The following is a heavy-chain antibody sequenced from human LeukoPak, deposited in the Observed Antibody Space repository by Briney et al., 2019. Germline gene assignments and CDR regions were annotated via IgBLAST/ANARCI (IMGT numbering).Heavy chain of an antibody. D-gene: IGHD3-10*01. CDR3: ARGWFGRQYYYYYGIDV. CDR1: GGSFSGYY. CDR2: INHSGST. Sequence: PSETLSLTCAVYGGSFSGYYWSWIRQPPGKGLEWIGEINHSGSTNYNPSLKSRVTISVDTSKNQFSLKLSSVTAADTAVYYCARGWFGRQYYYYYGIDVWGQGTTVTVSS. V-gene: IGHV4-34*01. J-gene: IGHJ6*02.